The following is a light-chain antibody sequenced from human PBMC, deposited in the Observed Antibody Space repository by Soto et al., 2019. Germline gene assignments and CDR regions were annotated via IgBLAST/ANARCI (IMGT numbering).Light chain of an antibody. Sequence: QLVLTQPPSASGTPGQRVTISCYGSSSNIGSYTVNWYQQLPGAAPKLLIYINDQRPSGVPDRFSGSKSGTSASLAISGLQSEDEADYYCAAWDDSLNGVVFGGGTKLTVL. CDR3: AAWDDSLNGVV. CDR1: SSNIGSYT. CDR2: IND. V-gene: IGLV1-44*01. J-gene: IGLJ2*01.